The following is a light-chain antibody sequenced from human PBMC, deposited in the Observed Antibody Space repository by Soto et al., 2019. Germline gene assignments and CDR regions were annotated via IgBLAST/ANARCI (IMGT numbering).Light chain of an antibody. V-gene: IGKV1-39*01. CDR1: QSMSNY. CDR3: QQTYSTPWT. Sequence: DIQMTQSPSSLSASVGDRVTITCRASQSMSNYLNWYQQKPGKAPKLLIYAKSNLQSGVPSRFSGSGSGTDFTLTISSLQPEDFATYYCQQTYSTPWTFGQGTKVEIK. J-gene: IGKJ1*01. CDR2: AKS.